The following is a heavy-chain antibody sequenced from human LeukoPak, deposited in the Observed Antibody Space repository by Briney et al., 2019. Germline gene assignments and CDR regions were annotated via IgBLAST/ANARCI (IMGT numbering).Heavy chain of an antibody. CDR3: ARGRYDFWSGPREGAFDI. D-gene: IGHD3-3*01. V-gene: IGHV1-69*05. CDR2: IIPIFGTA. J-gene: IGHJ3*02. Sequence: SVKVSCKASGGTFSSYAISWVRQAPGQGLEWMGRIIPIFGTANYAQKFQGRVTITTDESTSTAYMELSSLRSEDTAVYYCARGRYDFWSGPREGAFDIWGQGAMVTVSS. CDR1: GGTFSSYA.